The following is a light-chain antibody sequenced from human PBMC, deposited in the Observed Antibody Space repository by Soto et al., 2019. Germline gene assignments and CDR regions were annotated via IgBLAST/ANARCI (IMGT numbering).Light chain of an antibody. CDR2: GAS. J-gene: IGKJ4*01. Sequence: EIVLPQSPGTLSLSPREIATLSFRASQSVSSSYLAWYQQKPGKAPRLLIYGASSRATGIPDRFSGSGSGTDFTLTISRLEPEDFAVYYCQQYGSSPALTFGGGTKVEIK. CDR3: QQYGSSPALT. CDR1: QSVSSSY. V-gene: IGKV3-20*01.